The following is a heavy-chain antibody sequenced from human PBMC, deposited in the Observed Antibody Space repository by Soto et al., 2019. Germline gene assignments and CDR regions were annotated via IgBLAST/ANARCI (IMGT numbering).Heavy chain of an antibody. V-gene: IGHV4-30-2*01. J-gene: IGHJ4*02. CDR1: GGSISSGDYS. CDR3: ARVRREYYNGDRVEY. CDR2: IYYGGST. Sequence: PSETLSLTCAVSGGSISSGDYSWNWIRQPPGKGLEWIGYIYYGGSTYYNPSLQSRVTMSVDRSRNQFSLKLNSVTAADTAVYYCARVRREYYNGDRVEYWGQATLVTVFS. D-gene: IGHD3-10*01.